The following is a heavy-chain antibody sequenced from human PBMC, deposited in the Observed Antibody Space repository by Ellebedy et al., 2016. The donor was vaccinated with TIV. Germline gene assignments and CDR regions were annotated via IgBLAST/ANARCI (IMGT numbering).Heavy chain of an antibody. CDR1: GGSISSYY. CDR3: ARGVDYYDPFDY. J-gene: IGHJ4*02. V-gene: IGHV4-59*01. Sequence: SETLSLXXIVSGGSISSYYWSWIRQPPGKGLEWIGYIYYSGSTNYNPSLKSRVTISVDTSKNQFSLKLSSVTAADTAVYFCARGVDYYDPFDYWGQGTLVTVSS. D-gene: IGHD3-22*01. CDR2: IYYSGST.